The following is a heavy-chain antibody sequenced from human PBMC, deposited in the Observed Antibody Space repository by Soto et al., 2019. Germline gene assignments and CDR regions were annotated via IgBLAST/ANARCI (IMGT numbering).Heavy chain of an antibody. CDR2: IMPVFPRP. CDR3: AYDKDPKQLGGNYYDIGAL. J-gene: IGHJ6*01. CDR1: GGTFRTSA. V-gene: IGHV1-69*05. Sequence: QVQLVQSGAEVKKPGSSVKVSCKTSGGTFRTSAISWVRQAPGQGLEWMGGIMPVFPRPDYAQKFQGRVTIATVDSDATAYMELSSLRSENTAVYSGAYDKDPKQLGGNYYDIGALGGQGTAVT. D-gene: IGHD3-9*01.